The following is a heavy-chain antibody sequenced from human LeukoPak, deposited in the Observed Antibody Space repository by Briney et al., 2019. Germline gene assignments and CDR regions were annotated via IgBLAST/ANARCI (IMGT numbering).Heavy chain of an antibody. CDR1: GFTFSSQW. Sequence: GGYLRLSCAASGFTFSSQWMSWVRQAPGKGLEGVANIKEDGSEKSYVDSVKGRFTISRDNAKNSLYLQMNSLRAEDTAVYYCARAFSWGQGTLVTVSS. V-gene: IGHV3-7*01. J-gene: IGHJ5*02. D-gene: IGHD3-16*01. CDR3: ARAFS. CDR2: IKEDGSEK.